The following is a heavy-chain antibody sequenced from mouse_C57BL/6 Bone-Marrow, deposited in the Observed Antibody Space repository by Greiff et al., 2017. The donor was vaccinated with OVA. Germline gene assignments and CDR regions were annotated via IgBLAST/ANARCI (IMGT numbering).Heavy chain of an antibody. CDR1: GYAFTNYL. Sequence: QVQLQQSGAELVRPGTSVKVSCKASGYAFTNYLIEWVKQRPGPGLEWIGVINPGSGGTNYNEKFKGKATLTADKSSSTAYMQLSSLTSEDSAVYFCATSHYAMDYWGQGTSVTVSS. J-gene: IGHJ4*01. CDR2: INPGSGGT. CDR3: ATSHYAMDY. V-gene: IGHV1-54*01.